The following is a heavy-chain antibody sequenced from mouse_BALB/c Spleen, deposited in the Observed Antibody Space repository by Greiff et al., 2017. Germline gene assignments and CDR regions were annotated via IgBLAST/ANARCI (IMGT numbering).Heavy chain of an antibody. CDR3: ARGRRIYGYFDY. CDR2: IDPANGNT. Sequence: EVKLEESGAELVKPGASVKLSCTASGFNFNDSYMHWVKQRPGQGLEWIGRIDPANGNTKYDPKFQGKATITADTSSNTAYLQLSSLTSEDTAVYYCARGRRIYGYFDYWGQGTTVTVSS. V-gene: IGHV14-3*02. J-gene: IGHJ2*01. D-gene: IGHD1-1*02. CDR1: GFNFNDSY.